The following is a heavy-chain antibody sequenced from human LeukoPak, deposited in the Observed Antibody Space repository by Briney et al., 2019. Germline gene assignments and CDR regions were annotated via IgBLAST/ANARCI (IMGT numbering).Heavy chain of an antibody. CDR2: IGSSGTTM. V-gene: IGHV3-11*01. D-gene: IGHD3-3*01. Sequence: GGSLRLSCAASGFTYIDYFMTWIRQAPGKGLEWISYIGSSGTTMYYADSVKGRFTISRDNAKDSVYLQMNSLRSDDTAVYYCVTGGGTYYDIFSRRSLTDWGQGSLVTVSS. J-gene: IGHJ4*02. CDR1: GFTYIDYF. CDR3: VTGGGTYYDIFSRRSLTD.